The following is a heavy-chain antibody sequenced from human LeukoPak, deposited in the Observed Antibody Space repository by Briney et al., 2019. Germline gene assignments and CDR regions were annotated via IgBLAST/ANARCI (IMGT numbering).Heavy chain of an antibody. D-gene: IGHD3-16*01. J-gene: IGHJ4*02. Sequence: ASVKVSCKASGYTFSSYGFTWVRRAPGQGLEWMGWISASTGNTNYAQEFQGRVTMTTDTSTSTAYMELRSLTSDDTAVYYCATVGKGGSHLDYWGQGTLVTVSS. CDR2: ISASTGNT. CDR1: GYTFSSYG. V-gene: IGHV1-18*01. CDR3: ATVGKGGSHLDY.